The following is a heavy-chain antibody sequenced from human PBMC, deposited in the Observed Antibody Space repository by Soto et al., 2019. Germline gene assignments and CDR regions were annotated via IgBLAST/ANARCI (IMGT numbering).Heavy chain of an antibody. CDR1: GGTFSSYA. CDR3: ARAGFCSSTSCYYYYGMDV. J-gene: IGHJ6*02. V-gene: IGHV1-69*13. CDR2: IIPIFGTA. D-gene: IGHD2-2*01. Sequence: SVKVSCKASGGTFSSYAISWVRQAPGQGLEWMGGIIPIFGTANYAQKFQGRVTITADESTSTAYMELSSLRSEDTAVYYCARAGFCSSTSCYYYYGMDVWGQGTTVTVSS.